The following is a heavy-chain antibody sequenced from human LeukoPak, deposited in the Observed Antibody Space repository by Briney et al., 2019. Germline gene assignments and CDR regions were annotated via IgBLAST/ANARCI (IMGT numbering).Heavy chain of an antibody. D-gene: IGHD3-10*01. V-gene: IGHV4-38-2*01. J-gene: IGHJ4*02. Sequence: SETLSLTCAVSGYSISSGYYWGWIRQPPGKGLEWIGSIYHSGSTYYNPSLKSRVTISVDTSKNQFSLKLSSVTAADTAVYYCARIITMIRGERSGYFASWGQGTLVTVSS. CDR1: GYSISSGYY. CDR3: ARIITMIRGERSGYFAS. CDR2: IYHSGST.